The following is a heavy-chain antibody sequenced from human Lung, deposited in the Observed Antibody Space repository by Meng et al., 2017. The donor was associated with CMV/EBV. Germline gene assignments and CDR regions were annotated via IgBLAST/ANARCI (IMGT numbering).Heavy chain of an antibody. CDR1: GFSFSNYG. J-gene: IGHJ6*02. V-gene: IGHV3-33*06. Sequence: SXKISXVASGFSFSNYGLNWVRQAPGKGLEWVAVIWYDGSDKYYIDSVKGRFTISRDNSKNTLHLQMNNLRAEDTAVYYCAKDLRGFNTGNNPGGYGMDVWGQGTTVTVSS. D-gene: IGHD1-1*01. CDR3: AKDLRGFNTGNNPGGYGMDV. CDR2: IWYDGSDK.